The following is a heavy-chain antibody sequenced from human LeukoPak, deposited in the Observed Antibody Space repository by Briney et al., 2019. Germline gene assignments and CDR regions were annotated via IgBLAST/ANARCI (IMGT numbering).Heavy chain of an antibody. V-gene: IGHV4-59*01. J-gene: IGHJ4*02. CDR2: VYYSGNT. CDR3: ARSYQSSVGGF. D-gene: IGHD3-10*01. CDR1: GASINNYY. Sequence: SETLSLTCTVSGASINNYYWSWIRQPPGKGRGWVGYVYYSGNTNYNPSLKGRVTISIDTSENQFSLRLTSVTAAATAVYSSARSYQSSVGGFWGQGALVTVSS.